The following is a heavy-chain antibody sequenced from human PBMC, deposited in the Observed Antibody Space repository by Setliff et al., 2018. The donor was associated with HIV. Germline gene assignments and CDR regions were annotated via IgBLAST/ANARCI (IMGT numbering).Heavy chain of an antibody. CDR3: TREGRGDPAMATTRIDY. Sequence: PSETLSLTCAVYGAPFSGFHWGWIRQSPGKGLEWIGEIDHSGSTKYNPSLKSRVTLSVDTSKTHFFLNLTSVTDADTAVYFCTREGRGDPAMATTRIDYWGQGKLVTV. CDR2: IDHSGST. J-gene: IGHJ4*02. D-gene: IGHD1-1*01. CDR1: GAPFSGFH. V-gene: IGHV4-34*01.